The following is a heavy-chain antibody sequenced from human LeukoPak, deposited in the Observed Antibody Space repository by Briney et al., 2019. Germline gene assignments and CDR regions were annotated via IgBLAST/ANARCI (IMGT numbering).Heavy chain of an antibody. V-gene: IGHV3-74*01. Sequence: GGSLRLSCAASGFTFSSYWMYWVRQAPGKGLVRVSRINSDGSTTTYADSVKGRFTISRDNAKNTLHLQMNSLRAEDTAVYYCVRMHYHDYSGDYYRHFDYWGQGTLVTVSS. CDR2: INSDGSTT. CDR1: GFTFSSYW. D-gene: IGHD3-22*01. J-gene: IGHJ4*02. CDR3: VRMHYHDYSGDYYRHFDY.